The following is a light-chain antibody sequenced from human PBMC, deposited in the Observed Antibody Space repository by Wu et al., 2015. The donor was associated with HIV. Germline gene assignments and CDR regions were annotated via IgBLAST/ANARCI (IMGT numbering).Light chain of an antibody. J-gene: IGKJ4*01. CDR1: QSVHSN. V-gene: IGKV3-15*01. CDR2: DAS. CDR3: QQFGTWPYS. Sequence: EIVMTQSPATLSTSPGSSASLSCRASQSVHSNLAWYQQKSGQPPRLLIYDASTRAKDVPARFVGSGSGTEFSLSITTLQPEDFTTYYCQQFGTWPYSFGGGT.